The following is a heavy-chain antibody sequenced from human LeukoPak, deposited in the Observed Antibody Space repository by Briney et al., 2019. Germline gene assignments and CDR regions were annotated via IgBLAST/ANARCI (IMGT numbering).Heavy chain of an antibody. CDR2: INHSGST. V-gene: IGHV4-34*01. J-gene: IGHJ4*02. Sequence: SQTLSLTCAVYGGSFSGYYWSSSRQPPGKGLEWIGEINHSGSTNYNPSLDSRVTISVDRSKNQFSLQLSSVTAAHPAVYYCARAPPITIFGPPADVYFDYWGQGTLVTVSS. D-gene: IGHD3-3*01. CDR3: ARAPPITIFGPPADVYFDY. CDR1: GGSFSGYY.